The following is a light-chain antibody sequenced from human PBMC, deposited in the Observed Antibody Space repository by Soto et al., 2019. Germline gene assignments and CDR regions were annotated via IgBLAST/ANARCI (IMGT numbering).Light chain of an antibody. CDR2: DNN. CDR1: SSNIGAGYV. Sequence: QAVVTQPPSVSGAPGQRVTISCTGSSSNIGAGYVVHWYQQLPGTAPKVLIHDNNDRPSGVPDRFSGSKSGTSASLAITGLQAEDEADYYCQSYDSRLSVVFGGGTKVTVL. V-gene: IGLV1-40*01. J-gene: IGLJ2*01. CDR3: QSYDSRLSVV.